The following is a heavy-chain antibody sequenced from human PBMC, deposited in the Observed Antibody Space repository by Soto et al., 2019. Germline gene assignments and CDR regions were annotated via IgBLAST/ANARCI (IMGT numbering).Heavy chain of an antibody. V-gene: IGHV3-30-3*01. CDR3: ARAGPTPVIIAVAGTLDY. CDR1: GFTFSSYA. J-gene: IGHJ4*02. CDR2: ISYDGSNK. D-gene: IGHD6-19*01. Sequence: GGSLRLSCAASGFTFSSYAMHWVRQAPGKGLEWVAVISYDGSNKYYADSVKGRFTISRDNSKNTLYLQMNSLRAEDTAVYYCARAGPTPVIIAVAGTLDYWGQGTLVTVSS.